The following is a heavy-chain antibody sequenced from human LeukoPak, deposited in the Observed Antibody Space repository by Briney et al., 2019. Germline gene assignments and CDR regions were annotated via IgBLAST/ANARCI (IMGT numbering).Heavy chain of an antibody. J-gene: IGHJ4*02. CDR3: AKDNYYDRSDYYWR. CDR2: ISGSGGST. D-gene: IGHD3-22*01. Sequence: PGGSLRLSCAASGFTFSSYAMSWVRQAPGKGLEWVSAISGSGGSTHYADSVKGRFTISRDNSKNTLYLQMNSLRAEDTAVYYCAKDNYYDRSDYYWRWGQGTLVTVSS. V-gene: IGHV3-23*01. CDR1: GFTFSSYA.